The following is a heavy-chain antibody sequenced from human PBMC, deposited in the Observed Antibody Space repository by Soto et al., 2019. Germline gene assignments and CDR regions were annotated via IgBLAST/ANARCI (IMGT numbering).Heavy chain of an antibody. CDR1: GFSLSTSGVG. V-gene: IGHV2-5*02. CDR2: IYCDDEK. Sequence: QITLKESGPTLVKPTQTLTLTCTFSGFSLSTSGVGVGWIRQPPGKALEWLALIYCDDEKRYRPSLKSRLTITKNTSKNQVVLTITNMDRVDTATYYCAHRRSVDGMDVWGQGTTVTVSS. D-gene: IGHD2-15*01. J-gene: IGHJ6*02. CDR3: AHRRSVDGMDV.